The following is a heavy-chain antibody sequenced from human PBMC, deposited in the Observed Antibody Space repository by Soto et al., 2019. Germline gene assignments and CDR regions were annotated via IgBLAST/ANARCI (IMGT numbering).Heavy chain of an antibody. J-gene: IGHJ6*02. CDR2: IYYSGST. CDR3: AREEAYCGGDCYSQVYYYYYGMDV. D-gene: IGHD2-21*02. Sequence: SETLSLTCTVSGGSVSSGSYYWSWIRQPPGKGLEWIGYIYYSGSTNYNPSLKSRVTISVDTSKNQFSLKLSSVTAADTAVYYCAREEAYCGGDCYSQVYYYYYGMDVWGQGTTGTAP. V-gene: IGHV4-61*01. CDR1: GGSVSSGSYY.